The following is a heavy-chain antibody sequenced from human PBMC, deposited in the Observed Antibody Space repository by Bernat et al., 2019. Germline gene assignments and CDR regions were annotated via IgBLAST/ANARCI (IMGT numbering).Heavy chain of an antibody. V-gene: IGHV3-30*02. CDR2: IQYDGNNE. CDR1: GFTFSSND. Sequence: QVQLVESGGGVVQPGGSLRLSCAESGFTFSSNDMHWVRQAPGKGLEWVAFIQYDGNNEYYADSVKGRFTISRDNSKNTLYLQMNILTVEDMAVYYCTKDRRAILETWGQGTMVTVSS. CDR3: TKDRRAILET. J-gene: IGHJ3*01. D-gene: IGHD3-3*01.